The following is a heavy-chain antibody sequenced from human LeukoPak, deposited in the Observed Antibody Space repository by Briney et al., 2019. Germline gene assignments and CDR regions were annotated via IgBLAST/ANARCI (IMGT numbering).Heavy chain of an antibody. CDR1: GYTFTGYY. CDR2: INPNSGGT. V-gene: IGHV1-2*02. J-gene: IGHJ5*02. D-gene: IGHD3-22*01. Sequence: ASVKVSCKASGYTFTGYYMHWVRQAPGQGLEWMGWINPNSGGTNYAQKFQGRVTMTRDTSISTAYMELSRLRSDDTAVYYCARVSYYDSSGYLFDPWGQGTLVTASS. CDR3: ARVSYYDSSGYLFDP.